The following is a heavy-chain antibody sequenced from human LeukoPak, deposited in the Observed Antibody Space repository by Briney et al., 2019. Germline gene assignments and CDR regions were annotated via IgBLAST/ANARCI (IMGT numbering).Heavy chain of an antibody. D-gene: IGHD1/OR15-1a*01. CDR3: ARGGKTNYL. Sequence: SETLSLTCAVYGGSFSGYYWSWIRQPPGKGLEWIGYIYYSGSTNYNPSLKSRVTISVDTSKNQFSLKLSSVTAADTAVYYCARGGKTNYLWGQGTLVTVSS. CDR2: IYYSGST. CDR1: GGSFSGYY. V-gene: IGHV4-59*01. J-gene: IGHJ5*02.